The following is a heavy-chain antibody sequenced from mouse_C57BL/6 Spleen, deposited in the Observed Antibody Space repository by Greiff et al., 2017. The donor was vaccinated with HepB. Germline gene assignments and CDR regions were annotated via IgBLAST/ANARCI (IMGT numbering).Heavy chain of an antibody. CDR3: ARLTYYDYEAWFAY. CDR1: GFTFTDYY. CDR2: IRNKANGYTT. D-gene: IGHD2-4*01. V-gene: IGHV7-3*01. J-gene: IGHJ3*01. Sequence: EVMLVESGGGLVQPGGSLSLSCAASGFTFTDYYMSWVRQPPGKALEWLGFIRNKANGYTTEYSASVKGRFTISRDNSQSILYLQMNALRAEDSATYYCARLTYYDYEAWFAYWGQGTLVTVSA.